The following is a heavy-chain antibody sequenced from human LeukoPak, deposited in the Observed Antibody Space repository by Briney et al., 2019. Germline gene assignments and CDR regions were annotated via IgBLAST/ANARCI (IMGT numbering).Heavy chain of an antibody. Sequence: GSLRLSCAASGFTFSSYAMSWVRQAPGKGLEWIGEINHSGSTNYNPSLKSRVTISVDTSKNQFSLKLSSVTAADTAVYYCARGRYYGSGSYYYYYYYMDVWGKGTTVTVSS. V-gene: IGHV4-34*01. D-gene: IGHD3-10*01. J-gene: IGHJ6*03. CDR3: ARGRYYGSGSYYYYYYYMDV. CDR2: INHSGST. CDR1: GFTFSSYA.